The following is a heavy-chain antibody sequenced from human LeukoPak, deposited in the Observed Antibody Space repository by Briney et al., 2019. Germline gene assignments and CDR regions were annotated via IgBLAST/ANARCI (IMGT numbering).Heavy chain of an antibody. J-gene: IGHJ4*02. CDR3: ATYRQVLLPFES. D-gene: IGHD2-8*02. CDR2: ISSSGSSI. V-gene: IGHV3-11*01. Sequence: GGSLRLSCAASGFTFNDYYMNWIRQAPGKGLEWVSYISSSGSSIHYADSVKGRFTISRDNAKNSLFLQTNSLRAEDTAIYYCATYRQVLLPFESWGQGTLVTVSS. CDR1: GFTFNDYY.